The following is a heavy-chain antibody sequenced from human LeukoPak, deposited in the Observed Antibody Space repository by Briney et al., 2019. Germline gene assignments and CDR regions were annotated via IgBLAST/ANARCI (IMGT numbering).Heavy chain of an antibody. CDR1: GITLSNYG. J-gene: IGHJ4*02. CDR3: AKRGVVIRVILVGFHKEANYFDS. V-gene: IGHV3-23*01. D-gene: IGHD3-22*01. CDR2: ISDSVGRT. Sequence: GGSLRLSCAVSGITLSNYGMSWVRQAPGKGLEWVAGISDSVGRTNYADSVKGRFTISRDNPKNTLYQQMNSLRAEDTAVYFCAKRGVVIRVILVGFHKEANYFDSWGQGALVTVSS.